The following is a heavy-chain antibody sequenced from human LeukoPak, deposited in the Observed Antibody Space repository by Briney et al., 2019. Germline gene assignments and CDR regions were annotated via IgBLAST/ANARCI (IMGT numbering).Heavy chain of an antibody. CDR2: IYYSGST. V-gene: IGHV4-30-4*01. D-gene: IGHD2-15*01. CDR1: GGSISSGDYY. CDR3: ARDPAGGGNYFDY. J-gene: IGHJ4*02. Sequence: SETLSLTCTVSGGSISSGDYYWSWIRQPPGRGLEWIGYIYYSGSTYYNPSLKSRVTIAVDTSKNQFSLKLSSVTAADTAVYYCARDPAGGGNYFDYWGQGTLVTVSS.